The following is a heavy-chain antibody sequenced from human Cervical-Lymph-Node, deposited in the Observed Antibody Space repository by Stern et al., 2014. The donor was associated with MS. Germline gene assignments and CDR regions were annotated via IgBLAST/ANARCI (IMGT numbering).Heavy chain of an antibody. CDR3: ARPAAARYFDY. J-gene: IGHJ4*02. Sequence: VQLVDSGGGVVQSGRSLRLSCATSGFTFGRHSMHWVRQAPGKGLEWVAIISYDGSSQHYADSVKGRYTISRSNSNNTLFLQMNSLRVEDTAIYYCARPAAARYFDYWGQGSQVTVSS. CDR2: ISYDGSSQ. D-gene: IGHD6-25*01. V-gene: IGHV3-30-3*01. CDR1: GFTFGRHS.